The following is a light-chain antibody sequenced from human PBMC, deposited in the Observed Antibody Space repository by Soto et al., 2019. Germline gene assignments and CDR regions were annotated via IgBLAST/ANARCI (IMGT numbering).Light chain of an antibody. Sequence: QSVLTQPPSASGTPGQRVTIACSGSSSNIRRNTVHWYQQLPGTAPRLLIYSNNQRPSGVPDRFSGSKSGTSVSLAIGGLQSEDEADYYCATWDDSLNGVIFGGGTKLTVL. V-gene: IGLV1-44*01. CDR2: SNN. J-gene: IGLJ2*01. CDR3: ATWDDSLNGVI. CDR1: SSNIRRNT.